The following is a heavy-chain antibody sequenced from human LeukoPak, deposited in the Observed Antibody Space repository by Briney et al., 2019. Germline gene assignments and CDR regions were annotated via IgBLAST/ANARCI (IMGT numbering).Heavy chain of an antibody. V-gene: IGHV3-64*02. CDR2: ITSNGGST. CDR1: GFTLSSYA. CDR3: ASSCSSVSCHSYYYGMDV. J-gene: IGHJ6*02. Sequence: GGSLRLSCAASGFTLSSYAMHWVRQAPGRGLEYVSAITSNGGSTYYADSVKGRFTISRDNSKNTLYLQMGSLRAEDMAVYYCASSCSSVSCHSYYYGMDVWGQGTTVTVSS. D-gene: IGHD2-2*01.